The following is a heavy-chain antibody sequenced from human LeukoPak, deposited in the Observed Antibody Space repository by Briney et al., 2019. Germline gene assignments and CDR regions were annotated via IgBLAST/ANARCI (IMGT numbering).Heavy chain of an antibody. D-gene: IGHD3-10*01. V-gene: IGHV4-34*01. Sequence: SETLSLTCAVYGGSFSGYYWSWIRQPPGKGLERIGEINHSGSTNYNPSLKSRVTISVDTSKNQFSLKLSSVTAADTAVYYCARGQSLGELALCDFDYWGQGTLVTVSS. CDR2: INHSGST. CDR1: GGSFSGYY. J-gene: IGHJ4*02. CDR3: ARGQSLGELALCDFDY.